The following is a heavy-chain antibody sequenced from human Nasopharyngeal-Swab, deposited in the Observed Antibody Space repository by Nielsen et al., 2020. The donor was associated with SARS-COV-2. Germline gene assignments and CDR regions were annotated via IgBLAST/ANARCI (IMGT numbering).Heavy chain of an antibody. J-gene: IGHJ4*02. V-gene: IGHV4-59*08. CDR3: ARGFDY. CDR1: GASISSYY. Sequence: SQILYFTCTVSGASISSYYWSWIRQPPGKGLEWVAYSHYSGSTNYNPSLKSRVTMSVDTSKRQFSLMLTSVTAADTAVYYCARGFDYWGQGTLVTVSS. CDR2: SHYSGST.